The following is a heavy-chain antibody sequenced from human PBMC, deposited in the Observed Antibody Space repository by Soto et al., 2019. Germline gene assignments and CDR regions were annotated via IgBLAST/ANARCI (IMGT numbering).Heavy chain of an antibody. CDR1: GFSFSNFP. CDR3: AKFYGSAFKYFDY. Sequence: GGSLRLSCVASGFSFSNFPMSWVRQAPGKGLEWLSTISGSGSPTFHADSVRGRFTISRDNSKDTLYLQMNSLRAEDTAVYYCAKFYGSAFKYFDYWGRGTLVTVSS. D-gene: IGHD6-6*01. J-gene: IGHJ4*02. V-gene: IGHV3-23*01. CDR2: ISGSGSPT.